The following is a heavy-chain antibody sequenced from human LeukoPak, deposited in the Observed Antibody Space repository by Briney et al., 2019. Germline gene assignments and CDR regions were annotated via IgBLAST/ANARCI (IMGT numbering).Heavy chain of an antibody. CDR1: GYTFTSYD. CDR2: ISAYNGNT. V-gene: IGHV1-18*01. J-gene: IGHJ5*02. D-gene: IGHD2-2*01. CDR3: ARVVSEICSSTSCLGQFDP. Sequence: ASVKVSCKASGYTFTSYDISWVRQAPGQGLEWMGWISAYNGNTNYAQKLQGRVTMTTDTSTSTAYMELRSLRSDDTAVYYCARVVSEICSSTSCLGQFDPWGQGTLVTVSS.